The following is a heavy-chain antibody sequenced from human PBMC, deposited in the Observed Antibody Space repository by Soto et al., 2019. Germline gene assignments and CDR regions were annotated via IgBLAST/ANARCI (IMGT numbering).Heavy chain of an antibody. CDR3: ATSQKGYNWNYLDP. CDR2: FFYTGFT. J-gene: IGHJ5*02. D-gene: IGHD1-7*01. V-gene: IGHV4-39*01. Sequence: PSETLSLTCAVSGVSISGSYYYWVWLPQSPGKGPEWIGSFFYTGFTSYNPSLESRVSVSVDTSKNQFSLKVSGVSAADTAVYYCATSQKGYNWNYLDPWGQGPLVTSPQ. CDR1: GVSISGSYYY.